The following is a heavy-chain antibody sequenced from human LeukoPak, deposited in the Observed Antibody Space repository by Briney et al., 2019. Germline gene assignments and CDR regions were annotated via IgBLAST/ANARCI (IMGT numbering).Heavy chain of an antibody. J-gene: IGHJ4*02. CDR2: ISGSGGST. CDR3: AKRRFIDSSSWYPYYFDY. V-gene: IGHV3-23*01. D-gene: IGHD6-13*01. CDR1: GFTFSSYA. Sequence: GGSLRLSCAASGFTFSSYAMSWVRQAPGKGLEWVSAISGSGGSTYYADSVKGRFTISRDNSKNTLYLQMNSLRAEDTAVYYCAKRRFIDSSSWYPYYFDYWGQGTLVTVSS.